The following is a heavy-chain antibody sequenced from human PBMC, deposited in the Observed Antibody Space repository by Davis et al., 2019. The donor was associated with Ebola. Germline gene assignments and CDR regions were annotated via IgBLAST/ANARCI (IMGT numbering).Heavy chain of an antibody. Sequence: AASVKVSCKASGYRFTTYGMHWVRQAPGQGLEWMGWINADNDNTNYAQRLQGRVTMTADTSTTTAYMELRSLRSDDTAVYYCARGAYGHYFYGMDVWGQGTTVIVSS. V-gene: IGHV1-18*01. J-gene: IGHJ6*02. D-gene: IGHD4-17*01. CDR1: GYRFTTYG. CDR3: ARGAYGHYFYGMDV. CDR2: INADNDNT.